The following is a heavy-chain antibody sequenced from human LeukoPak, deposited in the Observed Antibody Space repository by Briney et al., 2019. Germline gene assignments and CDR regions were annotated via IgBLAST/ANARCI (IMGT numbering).Heavy chain of an antibody. J-gene: IGHJ4*02. V-gene: IGHV3-23*01. CDR2: ISGSGGST. CDR1: GFTFSSYA. D-gene: IGHD2-2*01. CDR3: AKLLGCSTSCYPHYYFDY. Sequence: GGSLRLSCAASGFTFSSYAMSWVRQAPGKGLEWVSAISGSGGSTYYADSVKGRFTISRDNSKNTLYLQMNSLRAEDTAVYYCAKLLGCSTSCYPHYYFDYWGQGTLVTVSS.